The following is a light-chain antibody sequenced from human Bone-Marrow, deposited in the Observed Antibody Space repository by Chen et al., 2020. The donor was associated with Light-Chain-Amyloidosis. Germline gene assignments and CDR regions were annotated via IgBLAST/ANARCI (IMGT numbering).Light chain of an antibody. CDR3: HVWDGSSDRPV. CDR2: DDS. CDR1: NIGSTS. Sequence: SYVLTQPSSVSVAPGQTATIARGGNNIGSTSVHWYQQTPGQAPLLVVYDDSDRPSGIPERLSGSNSGNTATMTISRVEAGDEADYYCHVWDGSSDRPVFGGGTKLTVL. J-gene: IGLJ3*02. V-gene: IGLV3-21*02.